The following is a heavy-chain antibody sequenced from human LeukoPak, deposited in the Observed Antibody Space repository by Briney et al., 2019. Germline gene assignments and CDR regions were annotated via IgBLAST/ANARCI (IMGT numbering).Heavy chain of an antibody. CDR2: IWYDGSNK. J-gene: IGHJ6*02. CDR1: GFTFSSYG. V-gene: IGHV3-33*01. CDR3: AGDYGEYYYGMDV. D-gene: IGHD4-17*01. Sequence: PGRSLRLSCSASGFTFSSYGIDWVRQAPGKGLEWGAVIWYDGSNKYYADSVKGRFTISRDNSKNTLYLQMNSLRAEDTAVYYCAGDYGEYYYGMDVWGQGTTVTVSS.